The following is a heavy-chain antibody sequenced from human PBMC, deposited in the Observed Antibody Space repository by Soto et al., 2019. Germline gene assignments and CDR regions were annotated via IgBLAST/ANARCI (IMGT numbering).Heavy chain of an antibody. Sequence: QVQLVQSGAEVKKPGSSVKVSCKASGGIFSTYAISWLRQAPGQGLEWMGGIIPLFGTPNYAQRFQGRVTITADESTITAYMELIRLRSEDTAVYYCARDRDDYGSGNYYNRIDFWGQGTLVTVSS. CDR1: GGIFSTYA. J-gene: IGHJ4*02. CDR3: ARDRDDYGSGNYYNRIDF. D-gene: IGHD3-10*01. V-gene: IGHV1-69*01. CDR2: IIPLFGTP.